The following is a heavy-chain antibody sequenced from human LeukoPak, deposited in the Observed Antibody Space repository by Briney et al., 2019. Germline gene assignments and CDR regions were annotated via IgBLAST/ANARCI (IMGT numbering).Heavy chain of an antibody. Sequence: GASVKVSCKASGYTFTSYDINWVRQATGQGLEWMGWMNPNSGNTGYAQKFQGRVTMTEDTSTDTAYMELSSLRSEDTAVYYCATISLRGAVGADYWGQGTLVTVSS. CDR2: MNPNSGNT. V-gene: IGHV1-8*02. CDR3: ATISLRGAVGADY. J-gene: IGHJ4*02. D-gene: IGHD1-26*01. CDR1: GYTFTSYD.